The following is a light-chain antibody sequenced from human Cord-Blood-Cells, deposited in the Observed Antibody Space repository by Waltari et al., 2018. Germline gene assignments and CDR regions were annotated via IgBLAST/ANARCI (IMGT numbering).Light chain of an antibody. CDR1: DVGATY. V-gene: IGLV3-1*01. Sequence: SYELTQPPSVSVSPVQTASIPCSGVDVGATYACWYQQKPGQSPVLVLYQDSTRPSGIPERFSGSNSGNTATLTIRGTQAMDEADYYCQAWDSSTAVFGGGTKLTAL. CDR2: QDS. CDR3: QAWDSSTAV. J-gene: IGLJ2*01.